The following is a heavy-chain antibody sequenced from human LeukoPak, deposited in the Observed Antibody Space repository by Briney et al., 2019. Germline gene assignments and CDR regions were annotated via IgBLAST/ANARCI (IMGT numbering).Heavy chain of an antibody. Sequence: GASVKVSCKVSGYTLTELSMHWVRQAPGKGLEWMGGFDPEDGETIYAQKFQGRVTMTEDTSTDTAYMELSSLRSEDTAVYYCATVCPRRRSITMVRGAFDYWGQGTLVTVSS. D-gene: IGHD3-10*01. V-gene: IGHV1-24*01. CDR1: GYTLTELS. CDR2: FDPEDGET. CDR3: ATVCPRRRSITMVRGAFDY. J-gene: IGHJ4*02.